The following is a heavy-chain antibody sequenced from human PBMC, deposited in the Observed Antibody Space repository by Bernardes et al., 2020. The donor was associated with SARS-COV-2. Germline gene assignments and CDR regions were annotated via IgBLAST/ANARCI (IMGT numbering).Heavy chain of an antibody. CDR2: IYSGGGT. J-gene: IGHJ4*02. Sequence: GGSLRLSCAASGFTVSSNDMSWVRQAPGKGLEWVSDIYSGGGTYFADSVKGRFTISRDNSKNTLYLQMSSLRAEDTAVYYCARVLSGLGGYFDYWGQGTLVTVSS. CDR1: GFTVSSND. CDR3: ARVLSGLGGYFDY. D-gene: IGHD3-10*01. V-gene: IGHV3-66*01.